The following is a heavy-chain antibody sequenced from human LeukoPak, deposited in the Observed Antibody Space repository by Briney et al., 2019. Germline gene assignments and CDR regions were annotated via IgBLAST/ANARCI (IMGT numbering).Heavy chain of an antibody. CDR2: IIPIFGTA. J-gene: IGHJ4*02. Sequence: SVKVSCKASGGTFSSYAISWVRQAPGQGLEWMGGIIPIFGTANYAQKFQGRVTITADESTSTAYMELSSLRSEDTAVCYCAGQDIVLMVYADWGQGTLVTVSS. CDR1: GGTFSSYA. CDR3: AGQDIVLMVYAD. V-gene: IGHV1-69*01. D-gene: IGHD2-8*01.